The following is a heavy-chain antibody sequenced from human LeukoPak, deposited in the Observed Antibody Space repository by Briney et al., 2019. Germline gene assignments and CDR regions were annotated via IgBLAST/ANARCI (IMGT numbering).Heavy chain of an antibody. Sequence: SETLSLTCTVSGGSISSYYWSWIRQPPGKGLEWIGYIYYSGSTNYNPSLKSRVTISVDTSKNQFSLKLSSVTAADTAVYYCARGDTAMDAFDIWGQGTMVTVSS. CDR3: ARGDTAMDAFDI. J-gene: IGHJ3*02. CDR1: GGSISSYY. CDR2: IYYSGST. V-gene: IGHV4-59*01. D-gene: IGHD5-18*01.